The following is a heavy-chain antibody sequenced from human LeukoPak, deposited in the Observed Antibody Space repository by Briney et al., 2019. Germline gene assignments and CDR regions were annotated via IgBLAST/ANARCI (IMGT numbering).Heavy chain of an antibody. V-gene: IGHV3-20*04. CDR2: ISWNGGST. CDR3: ARDPYNGAYSEGYYYYYMDV. CDR1: GFKFDDFG. Sequence: GGSLRLSCTASGFKFDDFGMTWVRQPPGKGPEWVSGISWNGGSTVYADSVRGRFTISRDNAKNSLYLQMNSLRVEDTAIYYCARDPYNGAYSEGYYYYYMDVWGKGTTVTVSS. D-gene: IGHD1-1*01. J-gene: IGHJ6*03.